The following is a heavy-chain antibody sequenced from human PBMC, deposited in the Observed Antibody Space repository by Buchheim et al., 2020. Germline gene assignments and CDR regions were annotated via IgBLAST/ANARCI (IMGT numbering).Heavy chain of an antibody. D-gene: IGHD2-15*01. CDR3: ARTVVSAFYYYGLDV. V-gene: IGHV2-5*02. J-gene: IGHJ6*02. Sequence: QIPLKESGPTLVKPTETLTLTCTFSGFSLATSGVGVGWIRQPPGKALEWLALIYWDDDKYYSPSLKSRLTIIEGTSNNQLVLTMTNVDPVDTATYYCARTVVSAFYYYGLDVWGQGTT. CDR2: IYWDDDK. CDR1: GFSLATSGVG.